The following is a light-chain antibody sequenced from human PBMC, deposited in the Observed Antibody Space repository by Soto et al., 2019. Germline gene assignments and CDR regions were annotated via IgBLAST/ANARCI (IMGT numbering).Light chain of an antibody. CDR2: DVS. V-gene: IGLV2-11*01. Sequence: QSVLTQPRSVSGSPGPSVTICCTGTSSDVGGYNYVSWYQQQPGKAPKLMIYDVSKRPSGVPDRFSGSKSGNTASLTISGLQAEDEADYYCFSYAGSSDVFGTGTKLTVL. CDR3: FSYAGSSDV. J-gene: IGLJ1*01. CDR1: SSDVGGYNY.